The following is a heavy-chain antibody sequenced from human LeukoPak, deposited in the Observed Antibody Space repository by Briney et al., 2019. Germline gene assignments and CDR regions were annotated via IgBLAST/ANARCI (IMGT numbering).Heavy chain of an antibody. CDR1: GYTFTSYG. Sequence: ASVNVSCKASGYTFTSYGISWVRQAPGQGLEWMGWISAYNGNTNYAQKLQGRVTMTTDTSTSTAYMELRSLRSDDTAVYYCARDPGRYSSGWPTLYYYGMDVWGQGTTVTVSS. D-gene: IGHD6-19*01. CDR2: ISAYNGNT. V-gene: IGHV1-18*01. CDR3: ARDPGRYSSGWPTLYYYGMDV. J-gene: IGHJ6*02.